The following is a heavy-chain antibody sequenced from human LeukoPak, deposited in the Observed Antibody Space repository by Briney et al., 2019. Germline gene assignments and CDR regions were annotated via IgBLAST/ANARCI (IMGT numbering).Heavy chain of an antibody. J-gene: IGHJ4*02. D-gene: IGHD2-2*01. Sequence: SETLSLTCTVSGGSISGSSFYWGWIRQPPGKALEWIGSIYYGGSTHYNPFLQSRVTIWVDTSKNQFSLKLSSVTAADTAVYYCARENIVVVPAAALGVSTWGQGTLVTVSS. CDR2: IYYGGST. V-gene: IGHV4-39*07. CDR3: ARENIVVVPAAALGVST. CDR1: GGSISGSSFY.